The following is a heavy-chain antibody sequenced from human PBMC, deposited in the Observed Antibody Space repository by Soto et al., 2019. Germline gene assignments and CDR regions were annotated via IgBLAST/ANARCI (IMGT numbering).Heavy chain of an antibody. CDR3: ARHAPYSSGWRTVNWFDP. CDR2: IYYSGST. V-gene: IGHV4-39*01. Sequence: SETLSLTCTVSGGSISSSGYYWGWIRQPPGKGLEWIGSIYYSGSTYYNPSLKSRVTISVDTSKNQFSLKLSSVTAADTAVYYCARHAPYSSGWRTVNWFDPWGQGTLVTVSS. D-gene: IGHD6-19*01. CDR1: GGSISSSGYY. J-gene: IGHJ5*02.